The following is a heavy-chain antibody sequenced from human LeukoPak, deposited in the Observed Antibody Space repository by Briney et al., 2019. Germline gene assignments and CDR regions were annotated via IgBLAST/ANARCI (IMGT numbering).Heavy chain of an antibody. J-gene: IGHJ6*03. D-gene: IGHD6-19*01. Sequence: ASVKVSCKASGYTFTSYYMHWVRRAPGQGLEWMGIINPSGGSTSYAQKFQGRVTMTRDMSTSTVYMELSSLRSEDTALYYCARTIRQWLVPLYYYYYMDVWGKGTTVTVSS. V-gene: IGHV1-46*01. CDR2: INPSGGST. CDR1: GYTFTSYY. CDR3: ARTIRQWLVPLYYYYYMDV.